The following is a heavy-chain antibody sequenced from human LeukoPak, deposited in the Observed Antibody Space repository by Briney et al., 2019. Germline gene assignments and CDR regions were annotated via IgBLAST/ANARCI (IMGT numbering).Heavy chain of an antibody. CDR3: ARARDEYYFDY. Sequence: PGGSLRLSCAVSGFTFRNFGMHWVRQAPGKGLEWVTVIRHDGNEKYYADSVKGRFTISKDNSKNMLYLQMNNLRVEDTAVYYCARARDEYYFDYWGQGALVTVSS. CDR1: GFTFRNFG. D-gene: IGHD6-6*01. J-gene: IGHJ4*02. V-gene: IGHV3-33*01. CDR2: IRHDGNEK.